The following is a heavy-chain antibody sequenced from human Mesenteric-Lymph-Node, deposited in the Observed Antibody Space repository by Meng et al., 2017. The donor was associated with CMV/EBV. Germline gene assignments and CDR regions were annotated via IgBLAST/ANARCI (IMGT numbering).Heavy chain of an antibody. CDR1: GFMFSGYG. CDR2: VRYDGSNK. V-gene: IGHV3-30*02. CDR3: ARDLAAAGGTDV. D-gene: IGHD6-13*01. Sequence: GESLKISCAASGFMFSGYGMHWGRQAPGKGLEWVAFVRYDGSNKYYADSVKGRFTISRDNSQNTLYLQMNSLRAEDTALYYCARDLAAAGGTDVWGQGTTVTVSS. J-gene: IGHJ6*02.